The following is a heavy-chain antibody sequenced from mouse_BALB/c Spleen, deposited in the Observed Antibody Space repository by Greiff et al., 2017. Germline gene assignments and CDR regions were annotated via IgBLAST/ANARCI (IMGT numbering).Heavy chain of an antibody. V-gene: IGHV5-17*02. CDR3: ARETHSVGAFDY. CDR2: ISSGSSTI. D-gene: IGHD1-1*01. J-gene: IGHJ2*01. CDR1: GFTFSSFG. Sequence: EVHLVESGGGLVQPGGSRKLSCAASGFTFSSFGMHWVRQAPEKGLEWVAYISSGSSTIYYADTVKGRFTISRDNPKNTLFLQMTSLRSEDTAMYYCARETHSVGAFDYWGQGTTLTVSS.